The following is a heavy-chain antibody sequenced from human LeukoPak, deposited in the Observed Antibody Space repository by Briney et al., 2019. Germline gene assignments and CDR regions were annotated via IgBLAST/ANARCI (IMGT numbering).Heavy chain of an antibody. V-gene: IGHV3-74*01. J-gene: IGHJ4*02. D-gene: IGHD1-26*01. Sequence: GGSLRLSCAASEFTFSNYWMNWVRQAPGKGLVWVSLINGGGSYTNYADSVKGRFTISRDDAKNTLYLQTNSLRAEDTAVYYCVRRVNSGTYYYFDYWGQGTLVTVSS. CDR1: EFTFSNYW. CDR2: INGGGSYT. CDR3: VRRVNSGTYYYFDY.